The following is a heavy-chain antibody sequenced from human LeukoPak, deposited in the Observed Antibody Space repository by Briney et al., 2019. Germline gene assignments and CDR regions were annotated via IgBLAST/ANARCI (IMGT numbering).Heavy chain of an antibody. CDR1: GGSFSGYY. Sequence: SETLSLTCAVYGGSFSGYYWSWIRQPPGKGLEWIGEINHSGSTNYNPSLKSRVTTSVDTSKNQFSLKLSSVTAADTAVYYCARRRRPDIVVVVAATPYNWFDPWGQGTLVTVSS. CDR3: ARRRRPDIVVVVAATPYNWFDP. V-gene: IGHV4-34*01. J-gene: IGHJ5*02. CDR2: INHSGST. D-gene: IGHD2-15*01.